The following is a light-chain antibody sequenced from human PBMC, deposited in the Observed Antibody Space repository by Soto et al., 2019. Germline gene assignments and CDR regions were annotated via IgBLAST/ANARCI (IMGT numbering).Light chain of an antibody. CDR1: QGIRHY. V-gene: IGKV1-6*01. CDR2: AAS. J-gene: IGKJ4*01. CDR3: LQDYNYPLT. Sequence: AIQMTQSPSSLSASVGDRVTITCRASQGIRHYLGWYQQKPGKAPKLLIYAASSLKSGVPSRFSGSGSVTDFTLPISSLQPEDFATYYCLQDYNYPLTFGGGTKVEIK.